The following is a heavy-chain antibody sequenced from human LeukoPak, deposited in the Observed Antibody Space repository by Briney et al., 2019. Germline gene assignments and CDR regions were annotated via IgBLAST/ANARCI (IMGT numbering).Heavy chain of an antibody. D-gene: IGHD3-16*02. J-gene: IGHJ4*02. V-gene: IGHV3-23*01. CDR1: GFTFSSYV. CDR3: AKDGNYDYVWGSYRYDY. Sequence: GGSLRLSCAGSGFTFSSYVMSWVRQAPGKGLEWXXXXXXXGGSTYYADSXXGRFTISRDNSKNTLYLQMNSLRAEDTAVYYCAKDGNYDYVWGSYRYDYWGQGTLVTVSS. CDR2: XXXXGGST.